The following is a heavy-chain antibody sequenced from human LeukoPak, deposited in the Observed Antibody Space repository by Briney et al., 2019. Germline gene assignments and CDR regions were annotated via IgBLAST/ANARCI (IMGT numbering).Heavy chain of an antibody. V-gene: IGHV4-34*01. Sequence: SETLSLTCAVYGGAFSGYYWSWIRQPPGKGLEWIGEINHSGSTNYNPSLKSRVTIPVDTSKNQFSLKLSSVTAADTAVYYCARGPSSGWYYWGQGTLVTVSS. CDR1: GGAFSGYY. D-gene: IGHD6-19*01. J-gene: IGHJ4*02. CDR2: INHSGST. CDR3: ARGPSSGWYY.